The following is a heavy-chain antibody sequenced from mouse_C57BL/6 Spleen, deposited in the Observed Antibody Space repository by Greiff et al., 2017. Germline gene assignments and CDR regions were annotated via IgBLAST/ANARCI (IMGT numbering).Heavy chain of an antibody. J-gene: IGHJ3*01. V-gene: IGHV1-64*01. CDR1: GYTFTSYW. CDR3: ARDSFAY. Sequence: QVHVKQSGAELVKPGASVKLSCKASGYTFTSYWMHWVKQRPGQGLEWIGMIHPNSGSTNDNEKFKSKATLTVDKSSSTAYMQLSSLTSEDSAVYYCARDSFAYWGQGTLVTVSA. CDR2: IHPNSGST.